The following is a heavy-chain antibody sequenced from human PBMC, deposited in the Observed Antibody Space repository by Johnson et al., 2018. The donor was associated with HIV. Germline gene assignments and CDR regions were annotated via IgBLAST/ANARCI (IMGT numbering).Heavy chain of an antibody. J-gene: IGHJ3*02. CDR2: ISYDGSNK. V-gene: IGHV3-30*04. CDR3: AREWIGHSSSWFRYAFDI. CDR1: GFTFSSYA. Sequence: QMQLVESGGGLVQPGRSLRLSCAASGFTFSSYAMHWVRQAPGKGLEWVAVISYDGSNKYYADSVTGRFTISRDNSKNTLYLQMNSLRAEDTAVYYCAREWIGHSSSWFRYAFDIWGQGTMVTVSS. D-gene: IGHD6-13*01.